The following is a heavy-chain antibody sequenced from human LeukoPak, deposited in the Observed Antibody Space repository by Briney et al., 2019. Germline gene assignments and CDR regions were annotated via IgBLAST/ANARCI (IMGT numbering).Heavy chain of an antibody. CDR1: GFTVSSNY. CDR3: AKDRPNCGGDCYDAFDI. CDR2: MYSGGST. D-gene: IGHD2-21*01. V-gene: IGHV3-66*01. Sequence: GGSLRLSCAASGFTVSSNYMSWVRQAPGKGLEWVSVMYSGGSTYYADSVKGRFTISRDNSKNTLYLQMNSLRAEDTAVYYCAKDRPNCGGDCYDAFDIWGQGTMVTVSS. J-gene: IGHJ3*02.